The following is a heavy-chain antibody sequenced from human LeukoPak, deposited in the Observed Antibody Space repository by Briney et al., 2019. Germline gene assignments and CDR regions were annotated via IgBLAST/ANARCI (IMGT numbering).Heavy chain of an antibody. D-gene: IGHD2-21*01. Sequence: SSETLPLTCTVSDGSISGYYSSWIGQPPGKGLEWIGYIHYSGATNYNPSLKSRVTISVDTSKSQLSLKLSSVTAADTAVYYCARDYCGNFDYW. CDR2: IHYSGAT. CDR3: ARDYCGNFDY. J-gene: IGHJ4*01. V-gene: IGHV4-59*01. CDR1: DGSISGYY.